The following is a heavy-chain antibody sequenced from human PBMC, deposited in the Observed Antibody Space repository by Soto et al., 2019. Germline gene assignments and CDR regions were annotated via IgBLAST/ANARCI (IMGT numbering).Heavy chain of an antibody. D-gene: IGHD3-22*01. CDR1: GFSLSTSGVG. V-gene: IGHV2-5*02. J-gene: IGHJ4*02. CDR3: AHSTGDDSSGYYGFDY. CDR2: IYWDDDK. Sequence: VSGPTLVNPTQPLTLTCTFSGFSLSTSGVGVGWIRQPPGKALEWLALIYWDDDKRYSPSLKSRLTITKDTSKNQVVLTMTNVAPVDTATYYCAHSTGDDSSGYYGFDYWGQGTLVTVSS.